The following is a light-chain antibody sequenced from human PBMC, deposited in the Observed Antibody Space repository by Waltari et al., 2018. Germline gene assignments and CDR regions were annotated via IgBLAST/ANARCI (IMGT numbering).Light chain of an antibody. J-gene: IGLJ3*02. V-gene: IGLV1-44*01. CDR2: SNN. CDR1: SSNIGSNT. Sequence: QSVLTQPPSASGTPGQRVTISCSGSSSNIGSNTVNWYQQLPGTAPKLLIYSNNQRPSGVPARFSGSKYGTSASLAISGLQSEDEADYYCAAWDDSLNGWVFGGGTKLTVL. CDR3: AAWDDSLNGWV.